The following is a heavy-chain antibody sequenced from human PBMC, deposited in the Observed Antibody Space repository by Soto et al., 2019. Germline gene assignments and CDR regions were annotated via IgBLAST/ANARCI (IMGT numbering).Heavy chain of an antibody. J-gene: IGHJ5*02. Sequence: SETLSLTCTVSCGSISSYYWSWIRQPPGKGLEWIGYIYYSGSTNYNPSLKSRVTISVDTSKNQFSLKLSSVTAADTAVYYCARGFVVVVAATATIDWFDPWGQGTLVTVSS. V-gene: IGHV4-59*01. CDR2: IYYSGST. CDR1: CGSISSYY. D-gene: IGHD2-15*01. CDR3: ARGFVVVVAATATIDWFDP.